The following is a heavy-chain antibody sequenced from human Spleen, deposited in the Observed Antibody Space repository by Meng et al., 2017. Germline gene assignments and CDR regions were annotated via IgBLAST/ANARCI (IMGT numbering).Heavy chain of an antibody. CDR2: IYWNDDN. V-gene: IGHV2-5*01. CDR3: AHMGSSYFYKIFDD. J-gene: IGHJ4*02. CDR1: GFSLSSSGVG. D-gene: IGHD3-22*01. Sequence: SGPTLVKPTQTLTLTCTFSGFSLSSSGVGVGWIRQPPGKALEWLALIYWNDDNRYSPTLKSSLSITKDTSKNQVVLTMTNMDPVDTATYYCAHMGSSYFYKIFDDWGQGTLVTVSS.